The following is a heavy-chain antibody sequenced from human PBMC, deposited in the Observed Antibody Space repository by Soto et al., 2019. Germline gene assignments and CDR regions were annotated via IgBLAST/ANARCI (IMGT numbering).Heavy chain of an antibody. CDR2: IIPIFGTT. CDR1: GGSFTYT. CDR3: ARLHGHGTYGMDV. Sequence: ASVKVSCKASGGSFTYTLSWVRQAPGQGLEWMGGIIPIFGTTNYAQKFQGRVTITADESTKTACMELSTLRSEDTAVYYCARLHGHGTYGMDVWGQGTTVTVSS. J-gene: IGHJ6*02. V-gene: IGHV1-69*13.